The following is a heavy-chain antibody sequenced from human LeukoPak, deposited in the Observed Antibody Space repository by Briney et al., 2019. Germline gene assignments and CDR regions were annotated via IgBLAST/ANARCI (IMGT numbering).Heavy chain of an antibody. Sequence: GGSLRLSCAASGFTFSSYAMSWVRQAPGKGLEWVSAISGSGGSTYYADSVKGRFTISRDNSKNTLYLQMNSLRAEDTAEYYCAKDQYYYGSGRADYWGQGTLVTVSS. CDR1: GFTFSSYA. V-gene: IGHV3-23*01. D-gene: IGHD3-10*01. CDR3: AKDQYYYGSGRADY. CDR2: ISGSGGST. J-gene: IGHJ4*02.